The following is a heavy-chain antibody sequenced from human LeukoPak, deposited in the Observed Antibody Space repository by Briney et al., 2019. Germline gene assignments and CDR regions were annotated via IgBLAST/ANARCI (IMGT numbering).Heavy chain of an antibody. J-gene: IGHJ4*02. Sequence: SETLSLTCAVYGGSFSGYYWSWIRQRPGKGLEWIGEINHSGSTNYNPSPKSRVTISVDTSKNQFSLKLSSVTAADTAVYYCARVAVAGRRYDYWGQGTLVTVSS. CDR3: ARVAVAGRRYDY. CDR2: INHSGST. CDR1: GGSFSGYY. V-gene: IGHV4-34*01. D-gene: IGHD6-19*01.